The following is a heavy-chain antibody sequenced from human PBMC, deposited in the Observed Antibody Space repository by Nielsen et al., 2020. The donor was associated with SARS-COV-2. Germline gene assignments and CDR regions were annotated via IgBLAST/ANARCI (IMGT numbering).Heavy chain of an antibody. V-gene: IGHV1-8*01. Sequence: ASVKVSCKASGYTFANHDIHWVRQASGQGLEWMGWMNPNIGKAGYAQRFQGRLTMTSDTSTSTAYMELSSLRSEDTAVYYCAREGMVERGFAFDIWGQGTMVTVSS. CDR3: AREGMVERGFAFDI. J-gene: IGHJ3*02. CDR1: GYTFANHD. CDR2: MNPNIGKA. D-gene: IGHD1-1*01.